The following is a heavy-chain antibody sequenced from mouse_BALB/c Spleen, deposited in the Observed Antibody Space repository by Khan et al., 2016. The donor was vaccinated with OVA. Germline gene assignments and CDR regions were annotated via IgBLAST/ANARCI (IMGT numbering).Heavy chain of an antibody. D-gene: IGHD1-1*01. CDR1: GYSFTSYW. CDR3: ARGTTTSYWYFDV. V-gene: IGHV1S82*01. CDR2: IHPSDSET. Sequence: QVQLKQSGAELVRPGASVKLSCKASGYSFTSYWMNWVKQRPGQGLEWIGMIHPSDSETTLNQKFKDKATLTVAKSSSTAYMQLSSPPSEDSAVFYCARGTTTSYWYFDVWGAGTTVTVSS. J-gene: IGHJ1*01.